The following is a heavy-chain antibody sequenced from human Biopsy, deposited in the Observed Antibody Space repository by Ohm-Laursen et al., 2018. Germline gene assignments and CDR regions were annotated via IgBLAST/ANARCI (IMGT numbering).Heavy chain of an antibody. CDR2: IITFFRTV. CDR1: GGTFSNYG. D-gene: IGHD3-9*01. V-gene: IGHV1-69*13. CDR3: APQTPRDPDILTGAYHYDMAV. J-gene: IGHJ6*02. Sequence: SVKVSCNAPGGTFSNYGVNWVRQAPGQGLEWMGGIITFFRTVNYAQNFQGRLTITADEFTDTAYMELRSLRSEDTAVYYCAPQTPRDPDILTGAYHYDMAVWGQGTTVTVSS.